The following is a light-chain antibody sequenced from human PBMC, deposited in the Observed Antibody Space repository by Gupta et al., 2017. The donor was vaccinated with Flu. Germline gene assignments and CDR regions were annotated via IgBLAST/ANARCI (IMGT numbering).Light chain of an antibody. Sequence: TISCSGSTSNIGSNVVSWYQQLPGTAPKLLIYNNNQRPPGVPDRFSGSKSGTSASLAISGLQSEDEADYYCAAWDDSLNGLWVFGGGTKLTVL. CDR1: TSNIGSNV. CDR2: NNN. V-gene: IGLV1-44*01. CDR3: AAWDDSLNGLWV. J-gene: IGLJ3*02.